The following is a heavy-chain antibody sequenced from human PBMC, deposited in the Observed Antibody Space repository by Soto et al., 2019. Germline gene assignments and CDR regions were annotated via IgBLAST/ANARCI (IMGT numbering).Heavy chain of an antibody. CDR3: ARFMMVRGVISYWFDS. CDR2: INHSGST. Sequence: SETLSLTCAVYGGSFSGYYWSWIRQPPGKGLEWIGEINHSGSTNYNPSLKSRVTISVDTSKNQFSLKLSSVTAADTAVYYCARFMMVRGVISYWFDSWGQGTLVTVSS. V-gene: IGHV4-34*01. J-gene: IGHJ5*01. D-gene: IGHD3-10*01. CDR1: GGSFSGYY.